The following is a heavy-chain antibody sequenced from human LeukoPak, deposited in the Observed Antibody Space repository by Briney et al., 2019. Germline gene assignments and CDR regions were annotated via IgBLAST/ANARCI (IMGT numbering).Heavy chain of an antibody. CDR3: ARENVDTAMGLDY. D-gene: IGHD5-18*01. Sequence: SETLSLTCSVSGGSLSNFYWSWIRQPPGKGLEWIGYMYYSGSTNYNPSLKSRVTMSVDTSRNQFSLKLRSVTAADTAVYYCARENVDTAMGLDYWGQGTLVTVSS. CDR2: MYYSGST. V-gene: IGHV4-59*12. J-gene: IGHJ4*02. CDR1: GGSLSNFY.